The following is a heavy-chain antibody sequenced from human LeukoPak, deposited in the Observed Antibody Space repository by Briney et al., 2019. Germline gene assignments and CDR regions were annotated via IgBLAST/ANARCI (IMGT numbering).Heavy chain of an antibody. CDR3: ARKGSGTYSPFDY. Sequence: SSETLSLTCTVSGGSISSYYWSWIGQRPGKGLEWIGYLYYSGSAKYNLSLKSRVTISVDTSENHFSLKLSSVTAADTAVYYCARKGSGTYSPFDYWGPGTLVTVSS. J-gene: IGHJ4*02. CDR2: LYYSGSA. CDR1: GGSISSYY. V-gene: IGHV4-59*01. D-gene: IGHD1-26*01.